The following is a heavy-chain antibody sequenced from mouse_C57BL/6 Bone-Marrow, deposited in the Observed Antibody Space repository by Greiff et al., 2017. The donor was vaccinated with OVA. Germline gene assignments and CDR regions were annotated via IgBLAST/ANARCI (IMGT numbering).Heavy chain of an antibody. CDR2: INPNNGGT. V-gene: IGHV1-26*01. CDR3: ARPTVVAGAMDY. Sequence: VQLQQSGPELVKPGASVKISCKASGYTFTDYYMNWVKQSHGKSLEWIGDINPNNGGTSYNQKFKGKATLTVDKSSSTAYMELRSLTSEDSAVYYCARPTVVAGAMDYWGQGTSVTVSS. D-gene: IGHD1-1*01. CDR1: GYTFTDYY. J-gene: IGHJ4*01.